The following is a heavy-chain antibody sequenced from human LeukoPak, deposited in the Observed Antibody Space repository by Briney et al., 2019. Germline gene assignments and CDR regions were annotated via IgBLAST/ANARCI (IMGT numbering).Heavy chain of an antibody. V-gene: IGHV3-30-3*01. Sequence: PGGSLRLSCAGSGFXFRSYAMHWVRQAPGKGLEWVAVISYDGSNKDYADSVKGRFTISRDNSKNTLFLQMNSLRAEDTAVYYCARGGYYAMDVWGQGTTVTVSS. CDR1: GFXFRSYA. CDR3: ARGGYYAMDV. J-gene: IGHJ6*02. CDR2: ISYDGSNK.